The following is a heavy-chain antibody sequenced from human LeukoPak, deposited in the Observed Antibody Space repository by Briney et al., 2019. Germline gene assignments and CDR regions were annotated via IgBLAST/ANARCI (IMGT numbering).Heavy chain of an antibody. D-gene: IGHD2-21*02. J-gene: IGHJ6*03. CDR2: IYNSGTT. CDR1: GGSMGRTSYY. Sequence: SETLSLTCTVSGGSMGRTSYYWSWVRQPAGNGLEWLGRIYNSGTTNYNPSLQSRVTISIDTSKNQFSLNLSSVTAADTAIYYCARSNCGRDCYVYYYYYIDVWGKGTTVTISS. V-gene: IGHV4-61*02. CDR3: ARSNCGRDCYVYYYYYIDV.